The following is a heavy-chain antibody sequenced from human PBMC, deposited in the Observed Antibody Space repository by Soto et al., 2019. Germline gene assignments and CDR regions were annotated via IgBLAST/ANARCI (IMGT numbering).Heavy chain of an antibody. CDR1: GGSINSRSYY. D-gene: IGHD2-21*02. CDR2: IYYSGST. CDR3: AGQRTSVVTQAYFDD. J-gene: IGHJ4*02. Sequence: SETLSLTCTVSGGSINSRSYYWGWIRQSPGKGLEWIGSIYYSGSTYYNPSLKSRVAMSVDTSKNQFSLKLRSVSAADTAVYYCAGQRTSVVTQAYFDDWGQGSLVTVSS. V-gene: IGHV4-39*01.